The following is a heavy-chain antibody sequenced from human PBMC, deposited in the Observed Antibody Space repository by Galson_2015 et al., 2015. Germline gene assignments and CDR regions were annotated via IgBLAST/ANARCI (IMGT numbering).Heavy chain of an antibody. D-gene: IGHD6-13*01. J-gene: IGHJ5*02. CDR2: IDQRGSDR. CDR1: GFTFRTYW. Sequence: SLRLSCAASGFTFRTYWMSWVRQSPEKGLEWVANIDQRGSDRYYLDSVRGRFTISRDNAKNSLYLQMNSLGVEDTAVYYCARGVSGWYWANWFDPWGQGTLVTVSS. V-gene: IGHV3-7*01. CDR3: ARGVSGWYWANWFDP.